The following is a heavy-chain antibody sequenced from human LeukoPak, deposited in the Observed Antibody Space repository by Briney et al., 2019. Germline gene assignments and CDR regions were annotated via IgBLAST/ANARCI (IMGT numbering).Heavy chain of an antibody. CDR1: GFTFDDYA. J-gene: IGHJ4*02. V-gene: IGHV3-9*01. CDR3: AKDGKNYFDY. Sequence: GGSLRLSCAASGFTFDDYAMHWVRQAPGKGLEWVSGISWNSGSIGYADSVKGRFTISRDNAKNSLYLQMNSLRAEDTALYYCAKDGKNYFDYWGQGTLVTVSS. CDR2: ISWNSGSI.